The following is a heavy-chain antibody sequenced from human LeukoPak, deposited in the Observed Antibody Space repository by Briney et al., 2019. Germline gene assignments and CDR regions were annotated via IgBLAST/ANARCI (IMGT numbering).Heavy chain of an antibody. V-gene: IGHV4-30-4*01. CDR3: ARPYYYDSRIDP. J-gene: IGHJ5*02. D-gene: IGHD3-22*01. CDR2: MYYSGST. CDR1: GGSISSGDYY. Sequence: YPSQTLSLTCTVSGGSISSGDYYWSWIRQPPGKGLEWIAYMYYSGSTYYNLSLKSRVTMSADTSKNQLSLKLSSVTAADTAVYYCARPYYYDSRIDPWGQGILVTVSS.